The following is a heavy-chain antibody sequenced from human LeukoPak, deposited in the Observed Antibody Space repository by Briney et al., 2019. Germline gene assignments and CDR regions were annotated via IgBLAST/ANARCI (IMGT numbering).Heavy chain of an antibody. D-gene: IGHD1-26*01. Sequence: SETLSLTCTVSGGSISSGDYYWSWIRQPPGKGLEWIGYIYYSGSTYYNPSLKSRVTISVDRSKNQFSLKLSSVTAADTAVYYCARAQVGDFDYWGQGTLVTVSS. CDR2: IYYSGST. CDR1: GGSISSGDYY. CDR3: ARAQVGDFDY. J-gene: IGHJ4*02. V-gene: IGHV4-30-4*08.